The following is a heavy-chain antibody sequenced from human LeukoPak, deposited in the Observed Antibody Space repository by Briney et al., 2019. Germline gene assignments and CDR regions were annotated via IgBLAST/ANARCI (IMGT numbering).Heavy chain of an antibody. Sequence: GGSLRLSCAASGFTFSSYEMNWVRQAPGKGLEWVSYISSSGSTIYYADSVKGRFTTSRDNAKNSLYLQMNSLRAEDTAVYYCARNQRRLDYWGQGTLVTVSS. CDR1: GFTFSSYE. J-gene: IGHJ4*02. CDR3: ARNQRRLDY. V-gene: IGHV3-48*03. CDR2: ISSSGSTI. D-gene: IGHD1-14*01.